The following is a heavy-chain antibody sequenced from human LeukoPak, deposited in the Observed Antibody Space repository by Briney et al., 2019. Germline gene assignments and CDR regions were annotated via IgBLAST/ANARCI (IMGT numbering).Heavy chain of an antibody. CDR2: ISGSGGST. J-gene: IGHJ4*02. CDR1: GFTFSSYA. D-gene: IGHD5-18*01. Sequence: GGFLRLSCAASGFTFSSYAMSWVRQAPGKGLEWVSAISGSGGSTYYADSVKGRFTISRDNSKNTLHLQMNSLRAEDTAVYYCAKDNNAYSYGYTLGYWGQGTLVTVSS. V-gene: IGHV3-23*01. CDR3: AKDNNAYSYGYTLGY.